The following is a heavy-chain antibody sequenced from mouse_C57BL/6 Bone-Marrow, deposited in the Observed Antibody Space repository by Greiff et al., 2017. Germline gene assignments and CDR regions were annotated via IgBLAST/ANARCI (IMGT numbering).Heavy chain of an antibody. V-gene: IGHV5-4*01. CDR2: ISDGGSYT. Sequence: EVKLVESGGGLVKPGGSLKLSCAASGFTFSSYAMSWVRQTPEKRLEWVATISDGGSYTYYPDNVKGRFTISRDNAKNNLYLQMRHLKSEDTAMYYCARDYDYVYYAMDYWGQGTSVTVSS. CDR1: GFTFSSYA. J-gene: IGHJ4*01. D-gene: IGHD2-4*01. CDR3: ARDYDYVYYAMDY.